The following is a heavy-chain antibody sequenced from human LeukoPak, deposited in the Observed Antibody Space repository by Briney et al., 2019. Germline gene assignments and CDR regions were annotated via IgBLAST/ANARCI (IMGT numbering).Heavy chain of an antibody. CDR2: INHSGST. CDR3: ARSKRRGPEDY. Sequence: KPSETLSLTCAVYGGSFSGYYWSWIRQPPGKGLEWIGEINHSGSTNYNPSLKSRVTISVDTSKNQFSLKLSSVTAADTAVYYCARSKRRGPEDYWGQGTLVTVSS. D-gene: IGHD3-10*01. CDR1: GGSFSGYY. J-gene: IGHJ4*02. V-gene: IGHV4-34*01.